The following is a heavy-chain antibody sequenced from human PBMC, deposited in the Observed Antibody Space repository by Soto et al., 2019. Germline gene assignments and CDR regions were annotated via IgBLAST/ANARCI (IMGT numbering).Heavy chain of an antibody. CDR1: GGTFSSYT. CDR3: GSRPLGDYRRKNWFDP. D-gene: IGHD4-17*01. CDR2: IIPILGIA. J-gene: IGHJ5*02. Sequence: QVQLVQSGAEVKKPGSSVKVSCKASGGTFSSYTISWVRQAPGQGLEWMGRIIPILGIANYAQKFQGRVTIAADNSTSTDNMELSSLRSEDTAVYYCGSRPLGDYRRKNWFDPWGQGTLVTVSS. V-gene: IGHV1-69*02.